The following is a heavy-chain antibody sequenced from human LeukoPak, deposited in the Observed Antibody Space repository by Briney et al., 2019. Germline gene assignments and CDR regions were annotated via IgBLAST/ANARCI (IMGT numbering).Heavy chain of an antibody. J-gene: IGHJ4*02. CDR2: IYHSEST. CDR1: GESFSGFC. D-gene: IGHD3-22*01. CDR3: ARGRYDSGGLFFDY. Sequence: SETLPLTCAVYGESFSGFCWTWIRQPPGKGLEWIGEIYHSESTNYNPSLKRRVTVSLDTSKNQFSLKLSSATAADTAVYYCARGRYDSGGLFFDYWGQGNLVTVSS. V-gene: IGHV4-34*01.